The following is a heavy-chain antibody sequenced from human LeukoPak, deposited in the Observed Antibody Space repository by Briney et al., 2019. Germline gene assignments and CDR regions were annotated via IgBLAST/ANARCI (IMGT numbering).Heavy chain of an antibody. CDR2: ISYDGSNK. J-gene: IGHJ4*02. Sequence: PGGSLRLSCAASGFTFSYYAIHWVRQAPGKGLEWVALISYDGSNKSYADSLKGRFTISRDNSKNTLYLQMNSLRAEDTAVYYCARLKAVAGTAVYFDYWGQGTLVTVSS. D-gene: IGHD6-19*01. CDR3: ARLKAVAGTAVYFDY. CDR1: GFTFSYYA. V-gene: IGHV3-30*04.